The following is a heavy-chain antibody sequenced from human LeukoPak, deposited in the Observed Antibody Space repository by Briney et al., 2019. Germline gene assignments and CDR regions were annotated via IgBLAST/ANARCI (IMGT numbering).Heavy chain of an antibody. CDR2: IRYDGSNK. J-gene: IGHJ4*02. D-gene: IGHD1-26*01. CDR1: GFTFSSYA. Sequence: GSLRLSCAASGFTFSSYAMHWVRQAPGKGLEWVAFIRYDGSNKYYADSVKGRFTISRDNSKNTLYLQMNSLRAEDTAVYYCAKDQGYSGSLYYFDYWGQGTLVTVSS. V-gene: IGHV3-30*02. CDR3: AKDQGYSGSLYYFDY.